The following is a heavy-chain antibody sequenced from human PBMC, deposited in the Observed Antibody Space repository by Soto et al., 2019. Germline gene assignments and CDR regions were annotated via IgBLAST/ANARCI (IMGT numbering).Heavy chain of an antibody. V-gene: IGHV3-11*06. CDR1: GFTFTDYY. Sequence: PGGSLRLSCAASGFTFTDYYIIWIRQAPGKGLEWVSYISSSGTYTNYADSVKGRFTISRDNAKNSLYLQMNSLRAEDTAVYYCARALESLEQFDYWGQGALVTVSS. CDR2: ISSSGTYT. CDR3: ARALESLEQFDY. J-gene: IGHJ4*02. D-gene: IGHD1-1*01.